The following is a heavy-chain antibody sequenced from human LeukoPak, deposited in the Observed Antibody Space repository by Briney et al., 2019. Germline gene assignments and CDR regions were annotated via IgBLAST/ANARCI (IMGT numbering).Heavy chain of an antibody. V-gene: IGHV4-59*08. CDR3: EAGTVPDEDY. CDR2: ISYRGST. D-gene: IGHD4-17*01. Sequence: SETLSLTCTVSGGSISSYYWSWIRQPPGKGLEWIGYISYRGSTNCNPSLKSRVTMSVDTPKNQFSLKLSSVTAADTAVYYCEAGTVPDEDYWGQGTLVTVSS. CDR1: GGSISSYY. J-gene: IGHJ4*02.